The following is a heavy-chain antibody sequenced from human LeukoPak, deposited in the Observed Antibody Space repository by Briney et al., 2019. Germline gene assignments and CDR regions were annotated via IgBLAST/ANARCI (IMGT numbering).Heavy chain of an antibody. D-gene: IGHD4-17*01. CDR2: ISYDGSNK. CDR1: GFTFSSYG. CDR3: AKDRDYGDRVNWFDP. V-gene: IGHV3-30*18. J-gene: IGHJ5*02. Sequence: PGGSLRLSCAASGFTFSSYGMHWVRQAPGKGLEWVAVISYDGSNKYYADSVKGRFTISRDNSKNTLYLQMNSLRAEDTAVYYCAKDRDYGDRVNWFDPWGQGTLVTVSS.